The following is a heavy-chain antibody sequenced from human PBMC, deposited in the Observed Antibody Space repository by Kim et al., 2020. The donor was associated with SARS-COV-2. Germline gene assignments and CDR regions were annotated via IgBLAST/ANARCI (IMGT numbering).Heavy chain of an antibody. J-gene: IGHJ4*02. CDR2: ISSSGSTI. D-gene: IGHD4-17*01. CDR1: GFTFSDYY. CDR3: VLFYGDYAIDY. Sequence: GGSLRLSCAASGFTFSDYYMSWIRQAPGKGLEWVSYISSSGSTIYYADSVKGRFTISRDNAKNSLYLQMNSLRAEDTAVYYCVLFYGDYAIDYWGQGTLVTVSS. V-gene: IGHV3-11*01.